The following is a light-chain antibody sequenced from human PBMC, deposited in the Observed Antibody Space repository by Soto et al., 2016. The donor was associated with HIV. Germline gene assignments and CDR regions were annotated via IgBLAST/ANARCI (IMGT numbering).Light chain of an antibody. CDR1: NLGSKS. Sequence: SYVMTQTPSVSVAPGKTARITCGGNNLGSKSVHWYQQKPGQAPVLVVYDDSDRPSGIPERFSGSNSGNMATLTISRVEAGDEADYFCQAWDSSSETYVFGPGTKVAVL. V-gene: IGLV3-21*03. CDR2: DDS. J-gene: IGLJ1*01. CDR3: QAWDSSSETYV.